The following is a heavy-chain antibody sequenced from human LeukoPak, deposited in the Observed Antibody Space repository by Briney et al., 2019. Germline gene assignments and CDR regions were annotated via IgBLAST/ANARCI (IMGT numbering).Heavy chain of an antibody. CDR1: GGFISSGVYS. Sequence: SETLSLTCAVSGGFISSGVYSWSWIRQPPGKGLEWIGYIYHSGSTYYNPSLKSRITISGDRSKNQFSLKLTSVTAADTAVYYCARTKRFGDLSQPLFEYWGQGILVTVSS. J-gene: IGHJ4*02. CDR2: IYHSGST. CDR3: ARTKRFGDLSQPLFEY. D-gene: IGHD3-10*01. V-gene: IGHV4-30-2*01.